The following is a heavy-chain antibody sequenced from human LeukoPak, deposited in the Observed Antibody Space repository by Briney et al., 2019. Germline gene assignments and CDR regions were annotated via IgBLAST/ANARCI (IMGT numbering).Heavy chain of an antibody. J-gene: IGHJ4*02. CDR3: ARGGYYDRSGSDY. Sequence: GGSLRLSCAASGFTFSIYWMHWVRQAPGKGLVWVSRINSDGSSTSYADSVKGRFTISRDNAKNTLYLQMNSLRAEDTAVYYCARGGYYDRSGSDYWGQGTLVTVSS. CDR2: INSDGSST. V-gene: IGHV3-74*01. D-gene: IGHD3-22*01. CDR1: GFTFSIYW.